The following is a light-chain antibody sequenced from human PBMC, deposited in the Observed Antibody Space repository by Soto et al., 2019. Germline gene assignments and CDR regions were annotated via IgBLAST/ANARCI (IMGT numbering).Light chain of an antibody. Sequence: EIVLTQSPATLSLSPGERATVSCRASQSVTNYLGWYQQKPGQAPRLLIYDASKRATGIPARFSGSGSGTDFTLTIRSLEPEDFAVYYCQHGGTFGQGTRLEIK. J-gene: IGKJ5*01. CDR3: QHGGT. CDR2: DAS. CDR1: QSVTNY. V-gene: IGKV3-11*01.